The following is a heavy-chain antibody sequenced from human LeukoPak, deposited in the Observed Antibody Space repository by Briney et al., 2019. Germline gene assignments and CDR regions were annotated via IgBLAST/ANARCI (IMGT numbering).Heavy chain of an antibody. D-gene: IGHD3/OR15-3a*01. CDR2: ISGGGGST. Sequence: GGSLRLSCAASGFTFSNYAMNWVRQAPGKGLEWVSGISGGGGSTYYADSVKGRFTISRDNSKKTLYLQMNSLRAEDTAVYYCAKRWTYIDYWGQGTLVTVSS. J-gene: IGHJ4*02. CDR1: GFTFSNYA. V-gene: IGHV3-23*01. CDR3: AKRWTYIDY.